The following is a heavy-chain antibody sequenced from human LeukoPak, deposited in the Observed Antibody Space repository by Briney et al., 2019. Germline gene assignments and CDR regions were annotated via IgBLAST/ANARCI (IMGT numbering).Heavy chain of an antibody. D-gene: IGHD3-16*01. Sequence: PSETLSLTCTVSDGSIISSDYYWGWIRQPPGKGLEWIGSISDSGNTYYNPSLKSRVTISVDTSKNQFSLKLSSVTAADTAVYYCARLAVSGYNFDPWGQGTLVTVSS. V-gene: IGHV4-39*07. CDR3: ARLAVSGYNFDP. CDR2: ISDSGNT. CDR1: DGSIISSDYY. J-gene: IGHJ5*02.